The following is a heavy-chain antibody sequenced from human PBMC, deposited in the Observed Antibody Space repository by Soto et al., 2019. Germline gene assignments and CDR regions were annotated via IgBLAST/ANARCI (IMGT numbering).Heavy chain of an antibody. CDR3: ARVGGDLVVVAATHHYYYYMDV. CDR2: INSDGSST. V-gene: IGHV3-74*01. D-gene: IGHD2-15*01. Sequence: GGSLRLSCAASGFTFSSYWMHWVRQAPGKGLVWVSRINSDGSSTSYADSVKGRFTISRDNAKNTLYRQMNSLRAEDTAVYYCARVGGDLVVVAATHHYYYYMDVWGKGTTVTVSS. CDR1: GFTFSSYW. J-gene: IGHJ6*03.